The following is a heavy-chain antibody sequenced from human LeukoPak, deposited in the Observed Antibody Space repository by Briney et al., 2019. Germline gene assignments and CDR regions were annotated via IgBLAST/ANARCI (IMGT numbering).Heavy chain of an antibody. V-gene: IGHV3-30*02. Sequence: PGGSLILSCAASGFTFSSYGMHWVRQAPGKGLEWVAFIRYDGSNKYYADSVKGRFTISRDNSKNTLYLQMNSLRAEDTAVYYCAKDRTIFGVVTRYYFDYWGQGTLVTVSS. D-gene: IGHD3-3*01. CDR1: GFTFSSYG. CDR2: IRYDGSNK. J-gene: IGHJ4*02. CDR3: AKDRTIFGVVTRYYFDY.